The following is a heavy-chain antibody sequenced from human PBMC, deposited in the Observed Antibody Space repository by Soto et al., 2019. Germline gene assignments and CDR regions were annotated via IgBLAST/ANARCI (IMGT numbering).Heavy chain of an antibody. V-gene: IGHV3-11*01. CDR2: ISSSGGNI. Sequence: QVQLVESWGALVKPGGSLRISCAASGFTFRDYYMSWFRQAPGKGLECVSYISSSGGNIYYADSVKGRFTISRDNAKNSLYLQMNSLRAEDTAVYYWARDGFYFDYWGQGPLVTVSS. J-gene: IGHJ4*02. CDR1: GFTFRDYY. CDR3: ARDGFYFDY.